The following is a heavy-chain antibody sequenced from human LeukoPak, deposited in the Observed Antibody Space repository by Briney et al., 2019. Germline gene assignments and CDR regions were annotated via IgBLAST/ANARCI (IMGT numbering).Heavy chain of an antibody. CDR2: ISHSGGST. V-gene: IGHV3-23*01. J-gene: IGHJ3*02. CDR3: ARTAALAFDI. Sequence: QAGGSLRLSCAASGFTFNNYAMSWVRQAPGKGLEWVSGISHSGGSTYYADSVKGRFTISRDNSKSTVYLQMNSLRAEDTAVYYCARTAALAFDIWGQGTMVTVSS. CDR1: GFTFNNYA.